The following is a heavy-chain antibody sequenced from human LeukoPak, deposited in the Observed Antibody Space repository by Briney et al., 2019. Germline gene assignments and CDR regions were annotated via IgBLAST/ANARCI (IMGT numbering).Heavy chain of an antibody. Sequence: GAALQISCKGSGCGFTSYWIGWVRRMPGKGGEGMGIIYPGDSDTRYSPSFQGQVTISADKSMSTAYLQWRSMKASDTAMEYCGRHDWGLWFGESYETAYYCMDVWGQGTTVTVSS. V-gene: IGHV5-51*01. CDR3: GRHDWGLWFGESYETAYYCMDV. CDR1: GCGFTSYW. CDR2: IYPGDSDT. D-gene: IGHD3-10*01. J-gene: IGHJ6*02.